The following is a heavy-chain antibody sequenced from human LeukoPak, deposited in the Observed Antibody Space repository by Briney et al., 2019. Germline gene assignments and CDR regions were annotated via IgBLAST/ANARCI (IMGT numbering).Heavy chain of an antibody. CDR3: ARDDLLTTVDY. J-gene: IGHJ4*02. CDR2: IYSGGTT. Sequence: GGSLRLSCAASGFIVSSNYMTWVRQAPGKGLEWVSVIYSGGTTYYADSVKGRFTISRDNSKSTLHLQMNNLRVEDTAVYYCARDDLLTTVDYWGQGTLVTVSS. V-gene: IGHV3-66*02. CDR1: GFIVSSNY. D-gene: IGHD4-17*01.